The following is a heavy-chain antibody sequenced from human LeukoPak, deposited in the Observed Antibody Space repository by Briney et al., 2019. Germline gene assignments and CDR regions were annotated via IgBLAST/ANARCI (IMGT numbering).Heavy chain of an antibody. Sequence: GGSLRLSCATSGFPFSAYDMHWVRQAPGKGLEWVSAFGSAGDTYYPGAVKGRFTISRDYAKNSLYLQMNSLRAGDTAVYFCVRGALPGDSWYFDLWGRGTLVTVSS. CDR3: VRGALPGDSWYFDL. CDR1: GFPFSAYD. V-gene: IGHV3-13*01. J-gene: IGHJ2*01. CDR2: FGSAGDT.